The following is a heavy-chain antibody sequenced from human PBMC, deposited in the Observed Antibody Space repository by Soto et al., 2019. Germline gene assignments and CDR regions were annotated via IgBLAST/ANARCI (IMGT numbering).Heavy chain of an antibody. D-gene: IGHD5-18*01. V-gene: IGHV4-4*02. J-gene: IGHJ4*02. CDR1: GGSISSSNW. Sequence: SETLSLTCAVSGGSISSSNWWSWVRQPPGKGLEWIGEIYHSGSTNYNPSLKSRVTISVDKSKNQFSLKLSSVTAADTAVYYCARADSYGYGRFDYWGQGTLVTVSS. CDR3: ARADSYGYGRFDY. CDR2: IYHSGST.